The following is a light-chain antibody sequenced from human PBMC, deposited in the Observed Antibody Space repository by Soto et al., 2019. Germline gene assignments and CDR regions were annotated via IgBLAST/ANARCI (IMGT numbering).Light chain of an antibody. V-gene: IGKV3D-15*01. CDR3: QQYNKWPAEIT. Sequence: EIVMTQSPTTLSVSPGDRVTLSCSSIQSVRTNSAWYQQKPGQAPRLLIYGASTRATGIPARFSGSGSGTEFTLTISSLQSEDSGVYYCQQYNKWPAEITFGQGTLLEIK. CDR1: QSVRTN. J-gene: IGKJ5*01. CDR2: GAS.